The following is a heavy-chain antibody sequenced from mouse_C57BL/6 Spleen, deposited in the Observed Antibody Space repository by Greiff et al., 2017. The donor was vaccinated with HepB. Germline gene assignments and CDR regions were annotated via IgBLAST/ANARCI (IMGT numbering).Heavy chain of an antibody. V-gene: IGHV1-53*01. Sequence: QVQLQQPGTELVKPGASVKLSCKASGYTFTSYWMHWVKQRPGQGLEWIGNINPSNGGTNYNEKIKSKATLTVDKSSSTAYMQRSSLTSEDSAVYYCARDDYVEGFDYWGQCTTLTVSS. CDR3: ARDDYVEGFDY. CDR1: GYTFTSYW. CDR2: INPSNGGT. D-gene: IGHD2-4*01. J-gene: IGHJ2*01.